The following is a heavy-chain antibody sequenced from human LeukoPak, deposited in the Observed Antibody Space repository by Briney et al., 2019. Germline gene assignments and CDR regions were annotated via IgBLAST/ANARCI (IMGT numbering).Heavy chain of an antibody. V-gene: IGHV1-69*13. CDR1: GYTFTSYA. CDR2: IIPIFGTA. D-gene: IGHD6-6*01. J-gene: IGHJ4*02. CDR3: AKVGQSSSAHFDY. Sequence: GASVKVSCKASGYTFTSYAMNWVRQAPGQGLEWMGGIIPIFGTANYAQKFQGRVTITADESTSTAYMELSSLRAEDTAVYYCAKVGQSSSAHFDYWGQGILVTVSS.